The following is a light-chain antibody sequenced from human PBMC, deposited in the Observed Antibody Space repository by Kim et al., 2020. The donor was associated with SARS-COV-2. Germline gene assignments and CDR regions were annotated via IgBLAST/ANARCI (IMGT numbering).Light chain of an antibody. J-gene: IGLJ3*02. Sequence: SYELTQPPSVSVAPGKTARITCGGNNIGSKSVHWYQQKPGQAPVLVIYYDSDRPSGIPERFSGSNSGNTATLTISRVEAGYEADYYCQVWDSSSDHHWVFGGGTQLTVL. CDR2: YDS. CDR1: NIGSKS. CDR3: QVWDSSSDHHWV. V-gene: IGLV3-21*04.